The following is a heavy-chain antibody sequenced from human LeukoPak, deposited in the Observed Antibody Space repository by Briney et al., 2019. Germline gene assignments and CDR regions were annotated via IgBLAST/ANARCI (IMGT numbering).Heavy chain of an antibody. CDR3: ARGRSSSLRKLLPQWLEHTGTVDI. V-gene: IGHV1-8*01. CDR2: MNPNSGNT. Sequence: ASVKVSCKASGYTFTSYDINWVRQATGQGLEWMGWMNPNSGNTGYAQKFQGRVTMTRNTSISTAYMELSSLRSEDTAVYYCARGRSSSLRKLLPQWLEHTGTVDIWGQGTMVTVSS. CDR1: GYTFTSYD. D-gene: IGHD6-19*01. J-gene: IGHJ3*02.